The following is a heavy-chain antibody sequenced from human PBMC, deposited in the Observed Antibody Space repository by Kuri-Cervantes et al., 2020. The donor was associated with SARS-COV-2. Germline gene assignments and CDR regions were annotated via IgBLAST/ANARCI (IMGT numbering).Heavy chain of an antibody. CDR3: ARMGRWLQLGYYYGMDV. D-gene: IGHD5-24*01. CDR1: GFTFSSYS. V-gene: IGHV3-21*01. CDR2: ISSSSSYI. Sequence: GESLKISCAASGFTFSSYSMNRVRQAPGKGLEWVSSISSSSSYIYYADSVKGRFTISRDNAKNSLYLQMNSLRAEDTAVYYCARMGRWLQLGYYYGMDVWGQGTTVTVSS. J-gene: IGHJ6*02.